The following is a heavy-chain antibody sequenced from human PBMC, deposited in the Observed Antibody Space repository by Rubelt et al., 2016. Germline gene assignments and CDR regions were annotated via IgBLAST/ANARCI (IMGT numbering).Heavy chain of an antibody. CDR3: AKNLDL. Sequence: EVQLVESGGGLVQPGGSLRLSCAASGFTFSSYWMHWVRQAPGKGLVWVSRIYSDGRNIGYADSVKGRFTSSRDNAKNRLYLEMNSLRAEDTAVYYCAKNLDLWGQGTMVTVSS. J-gene: IGHJ3*01. D-gene: IGHD1-1*01. CDR2: IYSDGRNI. CDR1: GFTFSSYW. V-gene: IGHV3-74*01.